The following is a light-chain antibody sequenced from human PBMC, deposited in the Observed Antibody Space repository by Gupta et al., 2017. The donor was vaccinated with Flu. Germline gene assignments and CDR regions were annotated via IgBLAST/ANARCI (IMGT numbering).Light chain of an antibody. Sequence: DIQMTQSPSSLSASVGDRVTITCRASQSISSYLNWYQQKPGKAPKLLIYAASSLQSGVPSRFSGSGSGTDFTLTISRLQPEDFATYYCQQSYSTRPNSFGQGTKLEIK. CDR3: QQSYSTRPNS. V-gene: IGKV1-39*01. CDR1: QSISSY. CDR2: AAS. J-gene: IGKJ2*03.